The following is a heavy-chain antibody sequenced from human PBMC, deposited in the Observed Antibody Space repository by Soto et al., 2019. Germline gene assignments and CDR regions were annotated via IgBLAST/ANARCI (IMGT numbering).Heavy chain of an antibody. J-gene: IGHJ6*02. CDR3: AKYMVRGAHNYYDGMDV. Sequence: GGSLRLSCAASGFTFSSYGMHWVRQAPGKGLEWVAVISYDGSNKYYADSVKGRFTISRDNSKNTLYLQMNSLRAEDTAVYYWAKYMVRGAHNYYDGMDVWGQGTTVTVSS. V-gene: IGHV3-30*18. D-gene: IGHD3-10*01. CDR2: ISYDGSNK. CDR1: GFTFSSYG.